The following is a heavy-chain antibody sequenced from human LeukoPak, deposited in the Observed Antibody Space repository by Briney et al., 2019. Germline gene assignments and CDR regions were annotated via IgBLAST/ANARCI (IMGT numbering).Heavy chain of an antibody. D-gene: IGHD6-25*01. CDR1: GFTVSGNY. CDR3: AGGNTWPGLSY. Sequence: PGGSLRLSCAASGFTVSGNYMSWVRQAPGKGLEWVSVIYTAGSTYNADSVKGRFTISRDKSKNTLYLQMNTLRAEDTAVHFCAGGNTWPGLSYWGQGTLLTVSS. CDR2: IYTAGST. V-gene: IGHV3-53*01. J-gene: IGHJ4*02.